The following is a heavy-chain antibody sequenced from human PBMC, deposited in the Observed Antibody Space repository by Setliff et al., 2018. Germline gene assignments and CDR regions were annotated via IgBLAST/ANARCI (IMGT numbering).Heavy chain of an antibody. D-gene: IGHD3-22*01. CDR1: GGSISSYY. J-gene: IGHJ4*02. CDR3: ARGSYYDSSGYSPDFFDY. CDR2: IYTSGST. V-gene: IGHV4-4*08. Sequence: SETLSLTCTVSGGSISSYYWSWIRQPPWKGLEWIGYIYTSGSTNYNPSLKSRVTISLDTSKNQFSLKLSSVTAADTAVDYCARGSYYDSSGYSPDFFDYWGQGTLVTVSS.